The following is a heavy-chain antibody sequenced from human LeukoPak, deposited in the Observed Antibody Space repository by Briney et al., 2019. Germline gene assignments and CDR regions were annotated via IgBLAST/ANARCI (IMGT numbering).Heavy chain of an antibody. CDR2: INAGNGST. CDR3: ARGGSSGCFDY. J-gene: IGHJ4*02. CDR1: GYTFTSYA. V-gene: IGHV1-3*01. Sequence: ASVKVSCKASGYTFTSYAMHWVRQAPGQRLEWMGWINAGNGSTKYSQKFQGRVTITRDTSASTAYMELSSLRSEDTAVYYCARGGSSGCFDYWGQGTLVTVSS. D-gene: IGHD6-19*01.